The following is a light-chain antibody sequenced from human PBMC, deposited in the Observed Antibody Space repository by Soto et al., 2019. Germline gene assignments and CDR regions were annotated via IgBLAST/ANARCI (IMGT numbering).Light chain of an antibody. CDR3: CSYAGTRTSWV. J-gene: IGLJ1*01. V-gene: IGLV1-40*01. CDR2: AST. CDR1: SSNIGAGFD. Sequence: QSVLTQPPSVSGAPGQRVTISCSGNSSNIGAGFDVHWYQQLPGAAPKLLIYASTNRPSGVPDRFSGSKSDTSASLAITGLQIDDEADYHCCSYAGTRTSWVFGTGTKLTVL.